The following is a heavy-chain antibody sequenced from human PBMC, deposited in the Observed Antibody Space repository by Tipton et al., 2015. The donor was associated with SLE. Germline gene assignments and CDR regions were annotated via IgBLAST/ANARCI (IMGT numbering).Heavy chain of an antibody. D-gene: IGHD7-27*01. V-gene: IGHV3-21*01. CDR3: ARIWGPDWYFDL. CDR2: ISSTSDYM. J-gene: IGHJ2*01. CDR1: GFTFSSFS. Sequence: SLRLSCAASGFTFSSFSMNWVRRAPGKGLEWVSAISSTSDYMYYADSVKGRFTVSRDNAKNSLFLQMNSLRAEDTAVYYCARIWGPDWYFDLWGRGTLATVSS.